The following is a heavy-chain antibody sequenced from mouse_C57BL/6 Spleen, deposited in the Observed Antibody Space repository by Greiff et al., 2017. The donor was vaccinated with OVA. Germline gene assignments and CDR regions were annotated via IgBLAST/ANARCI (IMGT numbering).Heavy chain of an antibody. D-gene: IGHD2-2*01. CDR2: ISYDGSN. V-gene: IGHV3-6*01. J-gene: IGHJ4*01. Sequence: EVQLQESGPGLVKPSQSLSLTCSVTGYSITSGYYWNWIRQFPGNKLEWMGYISYDGSNNYNPSLKNRISITRDTSKNQFFLKLNSVTTEDTATYYCARGLYYGYDGPLYAMDYWGQGTSVTVSS. CDR3: ARGLYYGYDGPLYAMDY. CDR1: GYSITSGYY.